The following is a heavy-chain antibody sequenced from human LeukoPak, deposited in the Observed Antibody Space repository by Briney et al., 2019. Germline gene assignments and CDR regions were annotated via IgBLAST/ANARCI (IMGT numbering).Heavy chain of an antibody. CDR1: GFTFGDYA. CDR3: TRADYVWGSYRPYYYYMDV. D-gene: IGHD3-16*02. Sequence: GGSLRLSCTASGFTFGDYAMSWVRQAPGKGLEWVGFIRSKAYGGTTEYAASVKGRFTISRDDSKSIAYLQMNSLKTEDTAVYYCTRADYVWGSYRPYYYYMDVWGKGTTVTVSS. V-gene: IGHV3-49*04. J-gene: IGHJ6*03. CDR2: IRSKAYGGTT.